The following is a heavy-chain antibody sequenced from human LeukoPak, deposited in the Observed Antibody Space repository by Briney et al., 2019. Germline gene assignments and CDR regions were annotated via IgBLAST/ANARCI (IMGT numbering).Heavy chain of an antibody. V-gene: IGHV4-34*01. CDR2: INHSGST. D-gene: IGHD3-10*01. CDR3: ARSRRRGYYGSGRWDYFDY. CDR1: GGSFSGYY. Sequence: SETLSLTCAVYGGSFSGYYWSWIRQPPGKGLEWIGEINHSGSTNYNPSLKSRVTISVDTSKNQFSLKLSSVTAADTAVYYCARSRRRGYYGSGRWDYFDYWGQGTLVTVSS. J-gene: IGHJ4*02.